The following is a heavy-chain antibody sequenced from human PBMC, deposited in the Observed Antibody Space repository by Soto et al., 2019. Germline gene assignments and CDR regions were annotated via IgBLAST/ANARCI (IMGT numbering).Heavy chain of an antibody. Sequence: PSETLSLTCTVSGGSISSYYGSWIRQPPGKGLEWIGYIYYSGSTNYNPSLKSRVTISVNTSENQFSLKLSSVTAADTAVYYCARHIALSGSFPFDYWGQGTLVTVSS. CDR1: GGSISSYY. CDR3: ARHIALSGSFPFDY. V-gene: IGHV4-59*08. J-gene: IGHJ4*02. D-gene: IGHD3-3*01. CDR2: IYYSGST.